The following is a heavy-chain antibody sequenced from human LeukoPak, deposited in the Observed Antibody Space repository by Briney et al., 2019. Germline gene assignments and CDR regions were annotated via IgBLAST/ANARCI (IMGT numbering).Heavy chain of an antibody. Sequence: ASVKVSCKASGYTFTGYYMHWVRQAPGQGLEWMGWINPNSGGTNYAQKFQGRVTMTRDTSISTAYMELSRLRSDDTAVYYWACGYYDFWNRAWFDPWGQGTLVTVSS. CDR3: ACGYYDFWNRAWFDP. CDR1: GYTFTGYY. D-gene: IGHD3-3*01. CDR2: INPNSGGT. V-gene: IGHV1-2*02. J-gene: IGHJ5*02.